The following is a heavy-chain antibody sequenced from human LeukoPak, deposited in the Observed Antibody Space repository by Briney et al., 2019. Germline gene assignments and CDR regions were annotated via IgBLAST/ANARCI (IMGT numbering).Heavy chain of an antibody. V-gene: IGHV3-7*01. CDR3: ARDGVAAADNNWFDP. D-gene: IGHD6-13*01. J-gene: IGHJ5*02. CDR1: GFTFSSYW. Sequence: GGSLRLSCAASGFTFSSYWMSWVRQAPGKGLEWVANIKQDGSEEYYVDSVKGRFTISRDNAKNSLYLQMNSLRAEDTAVYYCARDGVAAADNNWFDPWGQGTLVTVSS. CDR2: IKQDGSEE.